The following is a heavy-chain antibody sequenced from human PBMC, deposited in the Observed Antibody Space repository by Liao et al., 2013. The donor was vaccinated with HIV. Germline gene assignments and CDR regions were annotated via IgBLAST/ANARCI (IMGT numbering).Heavy chain of an antibody. CDR1: GASISSSGYS. V-gene: IGHV4-30-2*01. CDR2: IYSGGST. CDR3: ARGQTGGWFDP. Sequence: QLQVQESGPGLVKPSQTLSLTCAVSGASISSSGYSWSWIRQPPGKGLEWIGDIYSGGSTYFNPSLKSRVTISVDRSKNQFSLKLNSVTAADTAVYYCARGQTGGWFDPWGQGTLVTVSS. J-gene: IGHJ5*02. D-gene: IGHD1-26*01.